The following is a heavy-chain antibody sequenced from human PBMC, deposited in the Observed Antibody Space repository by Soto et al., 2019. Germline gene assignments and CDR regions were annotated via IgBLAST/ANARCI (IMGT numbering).Heavy chain of an antibody. CDR2: ISTSSSNI. CDR3: ARETSTGNYYMDV. D-gene: IGHD2-2*01. V-gene: IGHV3-48*01. CDR1: GFSFSYYG. Sequence: EVQLVESGGGLVQPGGSPRLSCAASGFSFSYYGMNWVRQAPGKGLEWVSYISTSSSNIYYADSVKGRFTISRDNAKNSLSLQMNSLRAADTAVYYCARETSTGNYYMDVWGKGTTVTVSS. J-gene: IGHJ6*03.